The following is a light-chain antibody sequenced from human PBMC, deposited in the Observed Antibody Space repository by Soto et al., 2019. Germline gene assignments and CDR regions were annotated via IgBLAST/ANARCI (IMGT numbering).Light chain of an antibody. CDR3: QSFDTSLGGSV. J-gene: IGLJ1*01. V-gene: IGLV1-40*01. CDR2: AND. Sequence: QSVLTQPPSVSGAPGQRVTISCTGGSSNIGADYDVHWYQQVPGTAPKLLIYANDNRPSGVPDRFSGSKSGTSASLAITGLQAEDEADYYCQSFDTSLGGSVFGTGTKVTVL. CDR1: SSNIGADYD.